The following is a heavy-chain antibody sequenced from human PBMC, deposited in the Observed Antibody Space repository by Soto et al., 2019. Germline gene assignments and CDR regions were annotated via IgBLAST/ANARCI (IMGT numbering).Heavy chain of an antibody. CDR1: GFTFTSSA. D-gene: IGHD4-17*01. CDR3: AADAVMDYGDPNWFDP. Sequence: QMQLVQSGPEVKKPGTSVKVSCKASGFTFTSSAMQWVRQARGQRLEWIGWIVVGSANTNYAQKFQERVTITRDMATSTAYMELSSLRSEDTAVYYCAADAVMDYGDPNWFDPWGQGTLVTVSS. J-gene: IGHJ5*02. V-gene: IGHV1-58*02. CDR2: IVVGSANT.